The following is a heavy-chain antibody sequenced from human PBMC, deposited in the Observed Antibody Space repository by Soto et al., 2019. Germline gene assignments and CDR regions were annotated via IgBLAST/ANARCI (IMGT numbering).Heavy chain of an antibody. D-gene: IGHD5-12*01. V-gene: IGHV3-7*01. J-gene: IGHJ4*02. Sequence: EVQLVESGGGLVQPGGSLRLSCAASGFTFNTYWMSWVRQARGKGLEWVANIKQDGSEKYYVDSVKGRFTISRDNAKNSLYLQMNNLRAGDTAVYYCAREAGGYGVYYFDYWGQGTLVTVSS. CDR3: AREAGGYGVYYFDY. CDR2: IKQDGSEK. CDR1: GFTFNTYW.